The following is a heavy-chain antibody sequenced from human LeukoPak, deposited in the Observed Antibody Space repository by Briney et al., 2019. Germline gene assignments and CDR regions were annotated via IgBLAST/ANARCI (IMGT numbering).Heavy chain of an antibody. D-gene: IGHD2-15*01. V-gene: IGHV3-53*01. CDR3: AREGDCSGGSCYQSY. CDR2: IYSGGST. Sequence: PGGSLRLSCAASGFTVSSNYMSWVRQAPGKGLEWVSVIYSGGSTYYADSVKGRLTISRDNSKNTLYLQMNSLRAEDTAVYYCAREGDCSGGSCYQSYWGQGTLVTVSS. J-gene: IGHJ4*02. CDR1: GFTVSSNY.